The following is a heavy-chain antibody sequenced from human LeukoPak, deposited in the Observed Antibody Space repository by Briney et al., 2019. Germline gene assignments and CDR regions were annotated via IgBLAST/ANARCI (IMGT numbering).Heavy chain of an antibody. Sequence: PSETLSLTCTVSGGSISSYYWSWIRQPPGKGLEWIGYIYYSGSTNYNPSLKSRVTISVDTSKNQFSLKLSSVTAADTAVYYCARHIRITMVQGSNTYYYYYMDVWGKGTTVTVSS. CDR1: GGSISSYY. CDR2: IYYSGST. D-gene: IGHD3-10*01. V-gene: IGHV4-59*01. CDR3: ARHIRITMVQGSNTYYYYYMDV. J-gene: IGHJ6*03.